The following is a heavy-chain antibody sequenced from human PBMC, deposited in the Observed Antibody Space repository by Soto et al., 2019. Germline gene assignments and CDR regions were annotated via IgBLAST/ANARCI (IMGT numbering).Heavy chain of an antibody. D-gene: IGHD2-2*01. Sequence: QITLKESGPTLVKPTQTLTLTCTFSGFSLSTSGVGVGWIRQPPGKALEWLALIYWDDDKRYSPSLKSRLTITKDTSKNQVVLTMTNMDPVDTATDYCAHNDDPLPSFDYWGQGTLVTVSS. CDR1: GFSLSTSGVG. J-gene: IGHJ4*02. CDR3: AHNDDPLPSFDY. CDR2: IYWDDDK. V-gene: IGHV2-5*02.